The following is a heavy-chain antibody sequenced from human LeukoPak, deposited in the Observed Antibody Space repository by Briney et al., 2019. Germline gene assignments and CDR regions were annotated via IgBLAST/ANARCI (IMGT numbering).Heavy chain of an antibody. CDR1: GDSISSSSSY. Sequence: PSETLSLTCTVSGDSISSSSSYWGWIRQPPGKGLEWIGSIYYSGNTYYNTSLKSRVTISVDTSKNQFSLRLDSVTAADTAIYYCARKHDTGVFRFDPWGRGTLVIVSS. J-gene: IGHJ5*02. CDR2: IYYSGNT. CDR3: ARKHDTGVFRFDP. V-gene: IGHV4-39*07. D-gene: IGHD3-16*01.